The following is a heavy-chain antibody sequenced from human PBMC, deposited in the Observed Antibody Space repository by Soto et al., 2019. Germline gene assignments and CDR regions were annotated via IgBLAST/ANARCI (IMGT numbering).Heavy chain of an antibody. CDR1: GFTFSSYA. Sequence: EVQLLESGGGLVQPGGSLRLSCAASGFTFSSYAMSWVSQAPGKGLEWVSAISGSGYSTYYADSVKGRFTISRDNSKNTLYLQMNSLRAEDTAVYYCAKGRGYCTSTSCYVGSDYWGQGTLVTVSS. V-gene: IGHV3-23*01. CDR2: ISGSGYST. D-gene: IGHD2-2*01. CDR3: AKGRGYCTSTSCYVGSDY. J-gene: IGHJ4*02.